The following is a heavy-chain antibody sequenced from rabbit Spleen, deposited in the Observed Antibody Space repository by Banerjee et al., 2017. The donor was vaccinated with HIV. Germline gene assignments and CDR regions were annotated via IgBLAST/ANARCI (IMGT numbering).Heavy chain of an antibody. J-gene: IGHJ4*01. D-gene: IGHD4-1*01. CDR3: VREVAAKFNL. Sequence: QEQLMESGGGLVQPEGSLTLTCTASGFTISSSYWICWVRQAPGKGLEWIGCIYAGSSGSTWYASWAKGRFTISKTSSTTVTLQLNSLTAADTATYFCVREVAAKFNLWGPGTLVTVS. CDR1: GFTISSSYW. V-gene: IGHV1S45*01. CDR2: IYAGSSGST.